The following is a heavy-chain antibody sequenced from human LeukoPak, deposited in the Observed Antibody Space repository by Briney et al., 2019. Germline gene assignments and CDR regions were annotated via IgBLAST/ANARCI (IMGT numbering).Heavy chain of an antibody. V-gene: IGHV3-23*01. CDR3: AKDFLGTVPDVFDI. Sequence: GGPLRLSCTASGFTFSTFAMGWVRQAPGEGLQWVSGISGSGDTTYYADSVKGRFAISRDNSENTLYLQMNRLRDEDTAVYHCAKDFLGTVPDVFDIWGQGTMVTVSS. CDR2: ISGSGDTT. CDR1: GFTFSTFA. J-gene: IGHJ3*02. D-gene: IGHD7-27*01.